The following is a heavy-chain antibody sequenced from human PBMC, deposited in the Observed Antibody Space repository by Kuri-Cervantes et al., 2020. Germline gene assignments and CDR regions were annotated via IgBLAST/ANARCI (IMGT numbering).Heavy chain of an antibody. J-gene: IGHJ4*02. CDR3: TTAGIAARYFDY. CDR1: GFTFSDYY. V-gene: IGHV3-11*01. Sequence: GESLKISCAASGFTFSDYYMSWIRQAPGKGLEWVSYISQSGTSMIHADSVKGRFTISRDNAKNSLYLQMSSLKTEDTAVYYCTTAGIAARYFDYWGQGTLVTVSS. CDR2: ISQSGTSM. D-gene: IGHD6-6*01.